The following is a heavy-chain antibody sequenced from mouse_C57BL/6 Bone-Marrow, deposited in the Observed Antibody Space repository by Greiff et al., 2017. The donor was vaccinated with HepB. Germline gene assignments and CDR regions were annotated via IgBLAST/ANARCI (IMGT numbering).Heavy chain of an antibody. CDR1: GFSFNTYA. D-gene: IGHD4-1*01. J-gene: IGHJ3*01. Sequence: EVKLMESGGGLVQPKGSLKLSCAASGFSFNTYAMNWVRQAPGKGLEWVARIRSKSNNYATYYADSVKDRFTISRDDSESMLYLQMNNLKTEDTAMYYCVRHNWVPFAYWGQGTLVTVSA. CDR3: VRHNWVPFAY. V-gene: IGHV10-1*01. CDR2: IRSKSNNYAT.